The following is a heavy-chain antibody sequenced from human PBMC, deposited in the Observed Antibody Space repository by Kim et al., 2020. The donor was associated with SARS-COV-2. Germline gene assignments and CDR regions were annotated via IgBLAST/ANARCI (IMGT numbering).Heavy chain of an antibody. V-gene: IGHV3-30*18. CDR2: ISYDGTNK. Sequence: GGSLRLSCAASGLTFSNYGIHWVRQAPGKGLEWVAVISYDGTNKYYADSVKGRFTISRDNSENTLYLQMNSLRAEDTAVYYCAKSGETYGWVSYHYYGMDVWGQGTTVTVSS. CDR1: GLTFSNYG. CDR3: AKSGETYGWVSYHYYGMDV. J-gene: IGHJ6*02. D-gene: IGHD3-10*01.